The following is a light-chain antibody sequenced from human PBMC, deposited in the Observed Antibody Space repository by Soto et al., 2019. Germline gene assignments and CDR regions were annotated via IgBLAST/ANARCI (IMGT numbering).Light chain of an antibody. Sequence: QSALTQPPSASGSPGQSVTISCTGTSSDIGAYNYVSWYQQHPGKAPKLMLYGVSKRPSGVSNRFSGSKSGDTASLTISGLQAEDEADYYCSSHTLSSALQVFGTGTKLTVL. CDR3: SSHTLSSALQV. V-gene: IGLV2-14*01. J-gene: IGLJ1*01. CDR2: GVS. CDR1: SSDIGAYNY.